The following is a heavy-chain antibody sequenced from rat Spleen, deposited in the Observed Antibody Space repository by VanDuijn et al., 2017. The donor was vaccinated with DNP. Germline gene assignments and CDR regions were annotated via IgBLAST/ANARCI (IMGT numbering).Heavy chain of an antibody. V-gene: IGHV3-1*01. CDR1: GYSITSNY. CDR2: ISYRGST. J-gene: IGHJ2*01. CDR3: ARWSRYFDY. Sequence: EVQLQESGPGLVKPSQSLSLTCSVTGYSITSNYWAWIRKFPGNKMEWMGYISYRGSTSYTPSLKSRISITRDTSKNQFFLQLNSVTTEDTATYYCARWSRYFDYWGQGVMVTVSS.